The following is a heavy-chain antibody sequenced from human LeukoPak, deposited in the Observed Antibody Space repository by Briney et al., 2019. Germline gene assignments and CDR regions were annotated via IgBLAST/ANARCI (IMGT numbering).Heavy chain of an antibody. CDR3: ARRRYYDFWSGFGNYFDY. V-gene: IGHV4-34*01. D-gene: IGHD3-3*01. CDR1: GFTFSGYA. Sequence: PGGSLRLSCAASGFTFSGYAMSWVRQPPGKGLEWIGEINHSGCTNYNPSLKSRVTISVDTSKNQFSLKLSSVTAADTAVYYCARRRYYDFWSGFGNYFDYWGQGTLVTVSS. J-gene: IGHJ4*02. CDR2: INHSGCT.